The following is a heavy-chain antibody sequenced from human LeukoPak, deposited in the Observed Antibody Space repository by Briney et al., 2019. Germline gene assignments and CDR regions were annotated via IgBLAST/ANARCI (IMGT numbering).Heavy chain of an antibody. D-gene: IGHD3-22*01. Sequence: GGSLRLSCAASGFTFSSYSMNWVRQAPGKGLEWVSAISGSGGSTYYADSVKGRFTISRDNSKNTLYLQMNSLRAEDTAVYYCAKGGIKPTYYYDSSGYQIRFDPWGQGTLVTVSS. CDR2: ISGSGGST. CDR1: GFTFSSYS. V-gene: IGHV3-23*01. J-gene: IGHJ5*02. CDR3: AKGGIKPTYYYDSSGYQIRFDP.